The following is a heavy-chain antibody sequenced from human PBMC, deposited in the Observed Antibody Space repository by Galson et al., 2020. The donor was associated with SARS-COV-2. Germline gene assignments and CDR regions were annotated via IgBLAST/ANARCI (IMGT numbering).Heavy chain of an antibody. D-gene: IGHD1-1*01. CDR1: GYTFTKYY. CDR3: ARDKTGTADNYFDP. V-gene: IGHV1-2*02. Sequence: ASLKVSCEASGYTFTKYYIHWVRQAPGQGLEWMGWISPNSGGTNFAQKFQGRVTLTRDTSTATAFMELSRLRFDDTAIYYCARDKTGTADNYFDPWGQGTLITVSS. CDR2: ISPNSGGT. J-gene: IGHJ5*02.